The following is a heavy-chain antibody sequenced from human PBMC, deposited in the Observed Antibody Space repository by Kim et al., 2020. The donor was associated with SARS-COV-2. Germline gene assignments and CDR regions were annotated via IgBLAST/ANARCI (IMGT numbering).Heavy chain of an antibody. D-gene: IGHD1-26*01. V-gene: IGHV4-34*01. J-gene: IGHJ4*02. CDR3: ARGGGGSYPDFDY. Sequence: SETLSLTCAVYGGSFSGYYWSWIRQPPGKGLEWIGEINHSGSTNYNPSLKSRVTISVDTSKNQFSLKLSSVTAADTTVYYCARGGGGSYPDFDYWGQGTL. CDR2: INHSGST. CDR1: GGSFSGYY.